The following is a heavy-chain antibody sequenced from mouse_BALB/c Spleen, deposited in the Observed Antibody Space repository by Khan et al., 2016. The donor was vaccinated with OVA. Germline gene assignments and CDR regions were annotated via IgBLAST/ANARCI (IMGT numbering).Heavy chain of an antibody. D-gene: IGHD2-4*01. CDR2: IYPGNVNT. Sequence: QVRLQQSGPELVKPGASVRISCKASGYTFRTYYIHWVKQRPGQGLEWIGWIYPGNVNTKYNERFKGKATLTADKSSSTAYMHLSSLTSEDSAVYFCARDDYFVGDAMDYWGQGSSVTVSS. J-gene: IGHJ4*01. V-gene: IGHV1S56*01. CDR1: GYTFRTYY. CDR3: ARDDYFVGDAMDY.